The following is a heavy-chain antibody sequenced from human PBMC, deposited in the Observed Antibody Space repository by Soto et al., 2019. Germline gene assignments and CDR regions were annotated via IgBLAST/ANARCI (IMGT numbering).Heavy chain of an antibody. Sequence: GGSLRLSCTASGFTFGDYAMSWFRQAPGKGLEWVGFIRGKAYGGTTEYTASVKSRFTISRDDSKSIAYLQMNSLKTEDTAVYYCTRDLFGITMVRGVLYGMDVWGQGTTVTVSS. V-gene: IGHV3-49*01. D-gene: IGHD3-10*01. CDR2: IRGKAYGGTT. CDR1: GFTFGDYA. J-gene: IGHJ6*02. CDR3: TRDLFGITMVRGVLYGMDV.